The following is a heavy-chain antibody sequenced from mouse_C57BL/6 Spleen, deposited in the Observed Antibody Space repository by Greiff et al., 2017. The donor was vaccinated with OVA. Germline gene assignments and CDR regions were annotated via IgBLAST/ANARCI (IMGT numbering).Heavy chain of an antibody. D-gene: IGHD1-1*01. CDR2: IYPGDGDT. V-gene: IGHV1-82*01. CDR1: GYAFSSSW. CDR3: ARWGATVVVPY. J-gene: IGHJ2*01. Sequence: QVQLQQSGPELVKPGASVKISCKASGYAFSSSWMNWVKQRPGKGLEWIGRIYPGDGDTNYNGKFKGKATLTADKSSSTAYMQLSSLTSEDAAVYFCARWGATVVVPYWGQGTTLTVSS.